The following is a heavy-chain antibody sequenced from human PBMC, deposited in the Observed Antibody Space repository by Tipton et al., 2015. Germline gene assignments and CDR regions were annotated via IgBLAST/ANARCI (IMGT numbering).Heavy chain of an antibody. V-gene: IGHV4-59*07. Sequence: TLSLTCTVSGGSFSDYYWSWIRQPPGKGLEYMGYVFHNGDSNYNPSLKSRVSMSVDTSKNQISLKLTSATAADTAIYYCARHKDSGTYPLDYWGQGTLVTVSS. D-gene: IGHD3-10*01. CDR1: GGSFSDYY. CDR2: VFHNGDS. J-gene: IGHJ4*02. CDR3: ARHKDSGTYPLDY.